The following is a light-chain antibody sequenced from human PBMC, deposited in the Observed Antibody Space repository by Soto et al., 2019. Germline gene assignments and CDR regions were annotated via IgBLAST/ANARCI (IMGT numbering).Light chain of an antibody. V-gene: IGLV1-44*01. CDR1: SSNVGRNT. Sequence: QSVLTQPPSASGTPGQRVTISCSGSSSNVGRNTVNWYQQLPGTAPKLLIYSNNQRPSGVPDRFSGSKSGTSASLAISGLQSEDEADHYCAAWDDSLNAVVFGGGTKVTVL. CDR3: AAWDDSLNAVV. J-gene: IGLJ2*01. CDR2: SNN.